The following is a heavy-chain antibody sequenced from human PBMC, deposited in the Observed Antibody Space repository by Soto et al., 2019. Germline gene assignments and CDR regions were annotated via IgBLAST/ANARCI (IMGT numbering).Heavy chain of an antibody. CDR1: GGTFSSYT. V-gene: IGHV1-69*02. D-gene: IGHD3-10*01. Sequence: QVQLVQSGAEVKKPGSSVKVSCKASGGTFSSYTISWVRQAPGQGLEWMGRIIPILGIANYAQKFQGRVTITADESTGTAYVELSSLRSEDTAVYYCAGGALWFGELYGWGQGTLVTVSS. CDR3: AGGALWFGELYG. J-gene: IGHJ4*02. CDR2: IIPILGIA.